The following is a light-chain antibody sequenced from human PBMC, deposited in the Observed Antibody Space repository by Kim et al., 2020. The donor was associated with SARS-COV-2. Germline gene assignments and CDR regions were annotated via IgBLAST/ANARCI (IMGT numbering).Light chain of an antibody. CDR1: SLTSYY. CDR3: NSRDSSGNHWV. Sequence: ALGKTVRITRIGDSLTSYYASWYQQKSGLAPLLVIYGKNIRPTVIPDPFSGASSGNTASLTITGAQAEDEADYFCNSRDSSGNHWVFGGGTKVTVL. CDR2: GKN. V-gene: IGLV3-19*01. J-gene: IGLJ3*02.